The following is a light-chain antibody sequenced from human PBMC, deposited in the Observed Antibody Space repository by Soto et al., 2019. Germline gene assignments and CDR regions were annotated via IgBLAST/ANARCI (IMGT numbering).Light chain of an antibody. CDR1: QSLLYSSNNKNY. Sequence: DIVMTQSPDSLAVSLGERATINCKSSQSLLYSSNNKNYLAWYQQKPGQPPKLLIYWASTRDSGVPDRVSGSGSGTDFTLTISSLQAEDVAVYYCQQYYSTPYTFGQGTKLEIK. CDR3: QQYYSTPYT. J-gene: IGKJ2*01. CDR2: WAS. V-gene: IGKV4-1*01.